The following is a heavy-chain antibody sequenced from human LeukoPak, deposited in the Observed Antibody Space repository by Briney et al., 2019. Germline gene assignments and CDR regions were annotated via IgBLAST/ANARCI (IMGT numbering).Heavy chain of an antibody. CDR1: GFTFSTYG. CDR3: AKRGYSYSFDY. Sequence: SGRSLRLSCAASGFTFSTYGMHWVRQAPGKGLEWAAVISSDGSNKYYADSVKGRFTISRDSSKNTLYLQMNSLRAEDTAVYYCAKRGYSYSFDYWGQGTLVTVSS. V-gene: IGHV3-30*18. J-gene: IGHJ4*02. CDR2: ISSDGSNK. D-gene: IGHD5-18*01.